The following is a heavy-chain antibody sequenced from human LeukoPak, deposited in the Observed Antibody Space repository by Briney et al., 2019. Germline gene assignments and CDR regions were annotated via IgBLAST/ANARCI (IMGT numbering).Heavy chain of an antibody. V-gene: IGHV4-59*01. J-gene: IGHJ6*03. CDR2: IYYSGST. D-gene: IGHD4-17*01. CDR1: GGSISSYY. CDR3: ARAGVTTGYYYYYMDV. Sequence: SETLSLTCTVSGGSISSYYWSWIRQPPGKGLEWIGYIYYSGSTNYNPSLKSRVTISVDTSKNQFSLKLSSVTAADTAVYYCARAGVTTGYYYYYMDVWGKGTTVTVSS.